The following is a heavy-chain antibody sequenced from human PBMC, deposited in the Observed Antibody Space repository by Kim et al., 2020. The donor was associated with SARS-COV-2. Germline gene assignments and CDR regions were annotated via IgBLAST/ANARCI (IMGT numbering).Heavy chain of an antibody. D-gene: IGHD6-13*01. CDR2: INTNTGNP. J-gene: IGHJ2*01. V-gene: IGHV7-4-1*02. CDR3: ARGVRIAAAGTSSLGWYFDL. Sequence: SVKVSCKASGYTFTSYAMNWVRQAPGQGLEWMGWINTNTGNPTYAQGFTGRFVFSLDTSVSTAYLQISSLKAEDTAVYYCARGVRIAAAGTSSLGWYFDLWGRGTLVTVSS. CDR1: GYTFTSYA.